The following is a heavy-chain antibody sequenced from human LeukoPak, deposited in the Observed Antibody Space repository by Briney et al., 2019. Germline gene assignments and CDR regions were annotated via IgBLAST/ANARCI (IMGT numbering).Heavy chain of an antibody. J-gene: IGHJ4*02. V-gene: IGHV3-23*01. Sequence: GGSLRVSCAASGVTFITYDMNWGGLAPGKGLQWVSTISGIGGTTHYADSAKGRFTVSRDNSKNTLYLQMNSLRAEDTAVYYCARDNLWFGELFQDYWGQGTLVTVSS. CDR3: ARDNLWFGELFQDY. D-gene: IGHD3-10*01. CDR1: GVTFITYD. CDR2: ISGIGGTT.